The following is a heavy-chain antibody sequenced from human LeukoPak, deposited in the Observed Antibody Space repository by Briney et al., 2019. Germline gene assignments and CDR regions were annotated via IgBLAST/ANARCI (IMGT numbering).Heavy chain of an antibody. CDR3: IHAYPRVSWFDP. Sequence: SGPTLVNPTQTLTLTCSFSGFSLTTSGVGVGWIRRPPGKALEWLGMIYWDDDKRYSPSLRSRLTITKDTSAKQVVLTMTNMDPADTATYYCIHAYPRVSWFDPWGQGILVTVSS. D-gene: IGHD2-2*02. CDR2: IYWDDDK. J-gene: IGHJ5*02. CDR1: GFSLTTSGVG. V-gene: IGHV2-5*02.